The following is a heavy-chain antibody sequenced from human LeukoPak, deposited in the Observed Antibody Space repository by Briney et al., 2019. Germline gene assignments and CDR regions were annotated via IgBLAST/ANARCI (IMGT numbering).Heavy chain of an antibody. D-gene: IGHD1-26*01. CDR2: VYHSGST. V-gene: IGHV4-4*02. J-gene: IGHJ4*02. Sequence: SETLSLTCTVSGGSISSSAWWSWVRQPPGKGLEWIGEVYHSGSTNYNSFLKSRVTISVDKSKNQFSLKLTSATAADTAVYYCAGSGSFSSHWNFDYWGQGTLVTVSS. CDR1: GGSISSSAW. CDR3: AGSGSFSSHWNFDY.